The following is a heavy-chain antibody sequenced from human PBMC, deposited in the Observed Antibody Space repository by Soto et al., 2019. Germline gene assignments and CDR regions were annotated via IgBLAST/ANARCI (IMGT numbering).Heavy chain of an antibody. D-gene: IGHD2-15*01. V-gene: IGHV4-61*08. CDR1: GGSISSGGYS. J-gene: IGHJ4*02. Sequence: PSETLSLTCAVSGGSISSGGYSWSWIRQPPGKGLEWIGYIYYSGSTNYNPSLKSRVTISVDTSKNQFSLKLSSVTAADTAVYYCARRHGGHLDYWGQGTLVTVSS. CDR2: IYYSGST. CDR3: ARRHGGHLDY.